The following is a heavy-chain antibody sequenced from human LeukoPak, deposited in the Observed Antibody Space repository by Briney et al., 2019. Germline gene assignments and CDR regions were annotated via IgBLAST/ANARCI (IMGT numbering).Heavy chain of an antibody. D-gene: IGHD1-26*01. CDR1: GFTFTNCA. CDR3: ARLVGDVTTWDC. CDR2: IKQNESEK. J-gene: IGHJ4*02. Sequence: GGSLRLSCAASGFTFTNCAMSWVRQAPGKGLEWVASIKQNESEKYYVDSVKGRFTTSRDNAKSSLYLQMNALRGEDTAVYYCARLVGDVTTWDCWGQGTLVTVSS. V-gene: IGHV3-7*03.